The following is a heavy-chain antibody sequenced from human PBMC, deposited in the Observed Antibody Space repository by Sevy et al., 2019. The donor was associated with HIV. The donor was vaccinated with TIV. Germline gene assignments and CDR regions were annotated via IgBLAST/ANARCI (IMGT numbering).Heavy chain of an antibody. CDR1: GFSISSDYY. J-gene: IGHJ4*02. Sequence: SETLSLTCTASGFSISSDYYWGWIRQPPGKGLEWIGSIYDGGSTYYNPSLKSRVTISIDTSKNQFSLKLSSVTAADTAVYYCARDYYGSGSYYEFVYWGQGTLVTVSS. D-gene: IGHD3-10*01. V-gene: IGHV4-38-2*02. CDR2: IYDGGST. CDR3: ARDYYGSGSYYEFVY.